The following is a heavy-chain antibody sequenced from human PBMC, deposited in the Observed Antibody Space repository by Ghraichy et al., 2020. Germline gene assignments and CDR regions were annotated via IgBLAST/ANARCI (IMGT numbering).Heavy chain of an antibody. D-gene: IGHD3-3*01. Sequence: GESLNISCAASGFTFSSYAMSWVRQAPGKGLEWVSAISGSGGSTYYADSVKGRFTISRDNSKNTLYLQMNSLRAEDTAVYYCAKDLSSYDFWSGYYLGPIFDYWGQGTLVTVSS. CDR3: AKDLSSYDFWSGYYLGPIFDY. J-gene: IGHJ4*02. CDR2: ISGSGGST. V-gene: IGHV3-23*01. CDR1: GFTFSSYA.